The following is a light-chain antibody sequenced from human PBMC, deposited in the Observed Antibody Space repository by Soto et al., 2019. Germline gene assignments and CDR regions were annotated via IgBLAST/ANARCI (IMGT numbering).Light chain of an antibody. CDR3: SSYTSSSTVV. CDR1: SRDVGSYNY. J-gene: IGLJ3*02. V-gene: IGLV2-14*01. Sequence: QSVLTQPASVSGSPGQSITISCTGTSRDVGSYNYVSWYQQRPGKAPRLIIYDVSDRRSGISLRFSGSKSGNTASLTISGLQSEDEADYFCSSYTSSSTVVVGGRTKLTVL. CDR2: DVS.